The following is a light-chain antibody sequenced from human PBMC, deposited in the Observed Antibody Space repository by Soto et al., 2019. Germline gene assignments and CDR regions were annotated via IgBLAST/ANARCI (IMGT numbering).Light chain of an antibody. J-gene: IGKJ2*01. CDR1: QSVSSTY. Sequence: VLTQSPGTLSLSPGERATLSCRASQSVSSTYLAWYQQKPGQSPRLLIYSTSSRATGIPDRFSGSGSGTDFTLTISRLEPEYFAVYYCQQYGRLPNTFGQGTKLEI. CDR2: STS. V-gene: IGKV3-20*01. CDR3: QQYGRLPNT.